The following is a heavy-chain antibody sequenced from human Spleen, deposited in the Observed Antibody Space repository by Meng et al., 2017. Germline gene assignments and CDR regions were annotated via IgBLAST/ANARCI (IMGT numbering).Heavy chain of an antibody. D-gene: IGHD2-15*01. CDR3: ARDSLMACGGASCRPNL. Sequence: SVKGRCTISRDNSKNTLYLQMNSLRDEDTSVYHCARDSLMACGGASCRPNLWGQGTLVTVSS. J-gene: IGHJ4*02. V-gene: IGHV3-30*01.